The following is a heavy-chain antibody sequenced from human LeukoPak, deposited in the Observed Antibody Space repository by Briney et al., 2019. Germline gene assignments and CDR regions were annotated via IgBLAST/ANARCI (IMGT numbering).Heavy chain of an antibody. CDR1: GYTFTGYY. Sequence: ASVKVSCKASGYTFTGYYMHWVRQAPGQGLEWMGWINPNSGGTNYAQKFQGRVTMTRDTSISTAYMELSRLRSDDTAVYYCAREGLLWFGELRYFRDAFDIWGQGTMVTVSS. CDR3: AREGLLWFGELRYFRDAFDI. CDR2: INPNSGGT. J-gene: IGHJ3*02. V-gene: IGHV1-2*02. D-gene: IGHD3-10*01.